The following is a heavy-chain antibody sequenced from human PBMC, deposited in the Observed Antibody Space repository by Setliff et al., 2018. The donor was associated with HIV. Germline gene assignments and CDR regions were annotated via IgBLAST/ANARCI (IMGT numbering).Heavy chain of an antibody. D-gene: IGHD1-26*01. CDR3: ARWEAAQKAFDI. Sequence: NPSETLSLTGTVSGVSITSYYWNWIRQPTRKGLEWIGYGHYSGNAKQNPSRRSRVTISVDTSKNQLSLTLYSVSAADTAVYYCARWEAAQKAFDIWGHGAMVTVSS. CDR1: GVSITSYY. J-gene: IGHJ3*02. V-gene: IGHV4-59*08. CDR2: GHYSGNA.